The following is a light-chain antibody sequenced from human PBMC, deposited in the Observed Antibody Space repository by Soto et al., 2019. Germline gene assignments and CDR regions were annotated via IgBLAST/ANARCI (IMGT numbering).Light chain of an antibody. Sequence: DIQMTQSPSSLSPSVGDRVTITCRASRSISSWLAWYQQKPGKAPKLLIYDASSLESGVPSRFSGSGSGTEFTLTISSLQPDDFATYYCQQYNSYWTFGQGTKV. CDR3: QQYNSYWT. V-gene: IGKV1-5*01. CDR2: DAS. J-gene: IGKJ1*01. CDR1: RSISSW.